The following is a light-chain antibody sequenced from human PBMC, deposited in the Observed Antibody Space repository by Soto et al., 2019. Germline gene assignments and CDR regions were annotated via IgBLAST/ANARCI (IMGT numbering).Light chain of an antibody. V-gene: IGKV1-6*01. CDR1: QAITND. J-gene: IGKJ2*01. Sequence: AIQMTQSPSSLSASVGDRVTITCRASQAITNDLSWYQQKPGKAPNLLIYTVSSLQSRVPSRFSGSRSGTDFTLTISSLQPEDFATYYCLQESTYPYTFGQGTKLEIK. CDR3: LQESTYPYT. CDR2: TVS.